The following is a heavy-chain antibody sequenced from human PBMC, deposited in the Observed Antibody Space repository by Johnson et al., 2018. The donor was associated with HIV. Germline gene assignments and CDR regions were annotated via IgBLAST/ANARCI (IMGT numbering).Heavy chain of an antibody. D-gene: IGHD1-26*01. CDR2: IKQDGSEK. V-gene: IGHV3-7*01. CDR3: ARALGATGEAFDI. J-gene: IGHJ3*02. CDR1: GFTFSSSW. Sequence: EVQLVESGGGLVQPGGSLRLSCVASGFTFSSSWMTWVRQAPGKGLEWVANIKQDGSEKYYVDSVKGRFHISRDNAKNSLYLQRNSLRAEDTAVYYCARALGATGEAFDIWGQGTMVTVSS.